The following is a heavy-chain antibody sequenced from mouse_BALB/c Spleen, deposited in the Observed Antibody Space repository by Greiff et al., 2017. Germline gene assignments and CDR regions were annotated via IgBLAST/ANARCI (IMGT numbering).Heavy chain of an antibody. Sequence: EVKLVESGGGLVQPGGSLKLSCAASGFTFSSYTMSWVRQTPEKRLEWVAYISNGGGSTYYPDTVKGRFTISRDNAKNTLYLQMSSLKSEDTAMYYCACYGNSAWFAYWGQGTLVTVSA. D-gene: IGHD2-1*01. CDR3: ACYGNSAWFAY. CDR1: GFTFSSYT. CDR2: ISNGGGST. V-gene: IGHV5-12-2*01. J-gene: IGHJ3*01.